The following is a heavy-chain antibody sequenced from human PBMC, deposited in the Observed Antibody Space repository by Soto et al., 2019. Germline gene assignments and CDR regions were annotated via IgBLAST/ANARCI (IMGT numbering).Heavy chain of an antibody. Sequence: QVQLQQWGAGLLKPSETLSLTCAVYGGSFSGYYWSWIRQPPGKGLEWIGEINHSGSTNYNPSLKSRVPRSVDTSKHQFSLKLSSVTAADTAVYYCAGHYRREYYYDSSGSLGYWGQGTLVTVSS. CDR2: INHSGST. J-gene: IGHJ4*02. CDR1: GGSFSGYY. CDR3: AGHYRREYYYDSSGSLGY. V-gene: IGHV4-34*01. D-gene: IGHD3-22*01.